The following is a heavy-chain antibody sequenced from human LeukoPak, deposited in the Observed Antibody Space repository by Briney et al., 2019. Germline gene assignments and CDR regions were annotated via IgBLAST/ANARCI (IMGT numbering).Heavy chain of an antibody. CDR3: ASGESGYDVDY. J-gene: IGHJ4*02. CDR2: INTGTGNP. CDR1: GYTFTNYA. V-gene: IGHV7-4-1*02. D-gene: IGHD5-12*01. Sequence: GASVKVSCKTSGYTFTNYAMNWVRQAPGQGLEFMGWINTGTGNPTYAQGFTGRFVFSLDTSVSTAYLQISSLKAEDTAVYYCASGESGYDVDYWGQGTLVTVSS.